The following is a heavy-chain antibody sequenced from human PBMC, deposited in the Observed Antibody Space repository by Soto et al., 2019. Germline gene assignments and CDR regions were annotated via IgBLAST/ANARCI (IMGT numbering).Heavy chain of an antibody. CDR2: ISYDGSNK. D-gene: IGHD3-22*01. V-gene: IGHV3-30*18. J-gene: IGHJ4*02. Sequence: GGSRRLSCASSGFTFSSYGMHGVRQAPGKGLEWVAVISYDGSNKYYADSVKGRFTISRDNSKNTLYLQMNSLRAEDTAVYYCAKDRPWRRGCYFDYWGQGTLVTVSS. CDR3: AKDRPWRRGCYFDY. CDR1: GFTFSSYG.